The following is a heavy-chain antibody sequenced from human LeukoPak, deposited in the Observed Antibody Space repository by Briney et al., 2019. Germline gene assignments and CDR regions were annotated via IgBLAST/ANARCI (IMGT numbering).Heavy chain of an antibody. V-gene: IGHV3-21*01. Sequence: GGSLRLSCAASGFTLSRYSMNWVRQAPGKGLEWVSSISSSSSYIYYADSVRGRFTISRDNAKNSLYLQMNSLRAEDTAVYYCARVPSDIVVVEPATPDFWGQGTLVTVSS. CDR2: ISSSSSYI. D-gene: IGHD2-15*01. CDR1: GFTLSRYS. CDR3: ARVPSDIVVVEPATPDF. J-gene: IGHJ4*02.